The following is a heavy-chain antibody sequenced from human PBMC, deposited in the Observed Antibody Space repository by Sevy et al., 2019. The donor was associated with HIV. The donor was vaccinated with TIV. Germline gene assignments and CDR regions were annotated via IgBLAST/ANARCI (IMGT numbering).Heavy chain of an antibody. CDR2: ISSNGGST. CDR3: ARVTYYYDSSGYSVVGAFDI. J-gene: IGHJ3*02. D-gene: IGHD3-22*01. V-gene: IGHV3-64*01. Sequence: GGSLRLSCAASGFNFSSYAMHWVRQAPGKGLEYVSAISSNGGSTYYANSVKGRFTISRDNSKNTLYLQMGSLRAEDMAVYYCARVTYYYDSSGYSVVGAFDIWGQGTMVTVSS. CDR1: GFNFSSYA.